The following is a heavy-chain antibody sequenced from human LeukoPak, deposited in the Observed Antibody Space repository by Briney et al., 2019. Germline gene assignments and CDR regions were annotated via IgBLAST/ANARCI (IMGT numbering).Heavy chain of an antibody. J-gene: IGHJ4*02. CDR1: GFTFSDYY. CDR2: ISSSSSYT. CDR3: AKVGQQLANFDY. D-gene: IGHD6-13*01. Sequence: GGSLRPSCAASGFTFSDYYMSWIRQAPGKGLEWVSYISSSSSYTNYADSVKGRFTISRDNSKNTLYLQMNSLRAEDTAVYYCAKVGQQLANFDYWGQGTLVTVSS. V-gene: IGHV3-11*05.